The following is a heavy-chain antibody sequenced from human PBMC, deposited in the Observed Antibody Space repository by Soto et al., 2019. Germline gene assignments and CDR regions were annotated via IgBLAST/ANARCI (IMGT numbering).Heavy chain of an antibody. Sequence: EVQLVESGGDLVKPGGSLRISCAASGFTFTSAWMSWVRQAPGRGLEWVGRIKSKSEGGSTDYAAPAKGRFAISRDDSKTTVYLQMNSLKIEDTAVYYCTSDQGGEVVVDYWGQGTLVTVSS. J-gene: IGHJ4*02. CDR1: GFTFTSAW. V-gene: IGHV3-15*07. CDR3: TSDQGGEVVVDY. CDR2: IKSKSEGGST. D-gene: IGHD2-15*01.